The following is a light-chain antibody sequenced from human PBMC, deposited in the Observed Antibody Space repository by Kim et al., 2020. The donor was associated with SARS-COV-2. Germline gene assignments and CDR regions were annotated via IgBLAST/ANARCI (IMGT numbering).Light chain of an antibody. CDR1: QGISNY. CDR3: QQYYSAPPA. CDR2: AAS. Sequence: DIQMTQSPSSLSLSVGDRVTISCRASQGISNYLAWYQRKPGKHPNLLIYAASSLQSGVPSRFSGSGSGTDFTLTISSLQPEDVSIYYCQQYYSAPPAFGQGTKVDIK. V-gene: IGKV1-27*01. J-gene: IGKJ1*01.